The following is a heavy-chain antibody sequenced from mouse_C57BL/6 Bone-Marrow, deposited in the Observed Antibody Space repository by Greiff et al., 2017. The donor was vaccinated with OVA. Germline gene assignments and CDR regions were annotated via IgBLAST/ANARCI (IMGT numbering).Heavy chain of an antibody. CDR1: GYTFTSYW. V-gene: IGHV1-69*01. D-gene: IGHD2-4*01. CDR3: AGEGDYSYFDY. J-gene: IGHJ2*01. Sequence: QVQLQQPGAELVMPGASVKLSCKASGYTFTSYWMHWVKQRPGQGLEWIGEIDPSDSYTNYNQKFKGKSTLTVDKSSSTASMQLSSLTSEDSAVYYCAGEGDYSYFDYWGQGTTLTVSS. CDR2: IDPSDSYT.